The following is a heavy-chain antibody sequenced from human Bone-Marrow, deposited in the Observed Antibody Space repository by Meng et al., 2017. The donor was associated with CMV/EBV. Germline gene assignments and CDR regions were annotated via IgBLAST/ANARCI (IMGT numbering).Heavy chain of an antibody. Sequence: GESMKISCAASGFTFSSYSMNWVRQAPGKGLEWVSSISSSSSYIYYADSVKGRFTISRDNAKNSLYLQMNSLRSEDTAVYYCARGNGRGYDFGGGYDYYYYFGMDVWGQATTVTVSS. D-gene: IGHD3-3*01. J-gene: IGHJ6*02. CDR1: GFTFSSYS. CDR2: ISSSSSYI. V-gene: IGHV3-21*04. CDR3: ARGNGRGYDFGGGYDYYYYFGMDV.